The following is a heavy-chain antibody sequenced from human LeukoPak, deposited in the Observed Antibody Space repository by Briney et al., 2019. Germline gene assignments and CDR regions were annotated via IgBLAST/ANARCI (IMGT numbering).Heavy chain of an antibody. V-gene: IGHV3-15*01. D-gene: IGHD1-26*01. CDR3: TTNILMSGSYDTYYFDY. CDR2: IKSKTDGGTT. Sequence: GGSLRLSCAASGFTFSNAWMSWVRQAPGKGLEWVGRIKSKTDGGTTDYAAPVKGRFTISRDDSKNTLYLQMNSLKTEDTAVYYCTTNILMSGSYDTYYFDYWGQGTLVTVSS. CDR1: GFTFSNAW. J-gene: IGHJ4*02.